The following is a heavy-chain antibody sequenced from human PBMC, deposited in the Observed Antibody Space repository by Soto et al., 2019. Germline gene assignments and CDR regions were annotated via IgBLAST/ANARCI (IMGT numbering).Heavy chain of an antibody. D-gene: IGHD2-15*01. J-gene: IGHJ4*02. CDR2: ISYDGSDK. CDR3: AKDHIAVHGIYWEIGH. V-gene: IGHV3-30*18. Sequence: QVQLVESGGDVVQPGRSLRLSCAASGFTFSSYAMHWVRQAPGKGLEWVAVISYDGSDKYYADSVKGRFTISRDDSKNTLYLEMNSLRAEDTAVSYSAKDHIAVHGIYWEIGHWGEGTLGTVSS. CDR1: GFTFSSYA.